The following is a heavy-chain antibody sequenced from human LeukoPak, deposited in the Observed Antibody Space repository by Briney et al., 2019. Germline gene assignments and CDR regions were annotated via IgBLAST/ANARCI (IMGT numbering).Heavy chain of an antibody. CDR2: IKQDGSEK. D-gene: IGHD3-10*02. CDR3: ARDSYVRGVITPYYYCYYGMDV. V-gene: IGHV3-7*03. J-gene: IGHJ6*04. Sequence: GGSLRLSCAASGFTFSSYWMSWVRQAPGKGLEWVANIKQDGSEKYYVDSVKGRFTISRDNAKNSLYLQMNSLRAEDTAVYYCARDSYVRGVITPYYYCYYGMDVWGKGTTVTVSS. CDR1: GFTFSSYW.